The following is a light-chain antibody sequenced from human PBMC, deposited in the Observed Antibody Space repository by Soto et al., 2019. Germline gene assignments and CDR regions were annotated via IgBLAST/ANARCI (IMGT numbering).Light chain of an antibody. J-gene: IGKJ1*01. Sequence: EILMTQSPGTLSLSPGERATLSCRASQSVSNTYVAWYQHIPGQTPRLLIYGASTRATGIPARFSGSGSGTEFTLIISSLQSEDSAVYYCQQYNSWLWTFGQGTKV. CDR1: QSVSNT. V-gene: IGKV3-15*01. CDR2: GAS. CDR3: QQYNSWLWT.